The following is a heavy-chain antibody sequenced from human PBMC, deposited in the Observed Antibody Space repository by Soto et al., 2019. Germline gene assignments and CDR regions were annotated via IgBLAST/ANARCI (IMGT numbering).Heavy chain of an antibody. CDR1: GYTFTNFG. Sequence: QVQLVQSGAEVKKPGASVKVSCKASGYTFTNFGISWVRQAHGQGLEWMGWISAYNGNTNYAQKFQGRVTMTTDTSKSTAYMEVMSLRCDDTAVYYGARGGTPMDYWGQGTLVTVSS. CDR3: ARGGTPMDY. J-gene: IGHJ4*02. CDR2: ISAYNGNT. V-gene: IGHV1-18*01. D-gene: IGHD3-16*01.